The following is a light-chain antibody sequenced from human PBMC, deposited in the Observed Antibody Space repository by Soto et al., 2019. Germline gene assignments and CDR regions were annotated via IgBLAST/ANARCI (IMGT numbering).Light chain of an antibody. CDR2: DVS. J-gene: IGLJ3*02. CDR3: SSYPSTNTGL. Sequence: QSALTQPASVSGSPGQSITISCTGTSSDVDDYNYVSWYQQHPGKAPKLIISDVSTRPSGVSSRFSGSKSDTTASLTISGLQAEDEADYYCSSYPSTNTGLFGGGTKLTVL. CDR1: SSDVDDYNY. V-gene: IGLV2-14*03.